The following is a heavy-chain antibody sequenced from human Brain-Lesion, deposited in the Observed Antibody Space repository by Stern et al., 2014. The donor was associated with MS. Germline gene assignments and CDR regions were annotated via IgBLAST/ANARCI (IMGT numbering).Heavy chain of an antibody. J-gene: IGHJ5*01. V-gene: IGHV3-74*02. Sequence: VQLVESGGGLVQPGGSLRLSCAASGFTFSNYWMHWVRQAPGKGLVWVSRVNNDARRTSYADSVKGRFTMSRDNAKNTLYLQMNSLRVEDTASYYCARGERWFDSWGQGTLVTVSS. D-gene: IGHD3-10*01. CDR3: ARGERWFDS. CDR1: GFTFSNYW. CDR2: VNNDARRT.